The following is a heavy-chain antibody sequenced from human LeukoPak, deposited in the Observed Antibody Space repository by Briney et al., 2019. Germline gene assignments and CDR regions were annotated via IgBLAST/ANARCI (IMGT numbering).Heavy chain of an antibody. J-gene: IGHJ5*02. D-gene: IGHD2-15*01. Sequence: SETLSLTCSVSGGSVSGGSYYWSWIRQPPGRGLEWIGCIHYSGSTNYNPSLKSRLTISVDTSKNQFSLKLSSVTAADTAVYYCARLYCSGDSCYPTWFDPWGQGTLVTVSS. CDR3: ARLYCSGDSCYPTWFDP. CDR2: IHYSGST. V-gene: IGHV4-61*01. CDR1: GGSVSGGSYY.